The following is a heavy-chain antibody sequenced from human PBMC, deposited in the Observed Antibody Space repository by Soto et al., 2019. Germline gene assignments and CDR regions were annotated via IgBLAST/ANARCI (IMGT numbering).Heavy chain of an antibody. CDR2: INHSGST. Sequence: QVQLQQWGAGLLKPSETLSLTCAVYGGSFSGYYWSWIRQPPGKGLEWIGEINHSGSTNYNPSLKSGVTISVDTTKNQFSLKLSSGTAADTAVYYCARGSPRSSGYYYLFDYWGPGTLVTVSS. CDR1: GGSFSGYY. J-gene: IGHJ4*02. CDR3: ARGSPRSSGYYYLFDY. D-gene: IGHD3-22*01. V-gene: IGHV4-34*01.